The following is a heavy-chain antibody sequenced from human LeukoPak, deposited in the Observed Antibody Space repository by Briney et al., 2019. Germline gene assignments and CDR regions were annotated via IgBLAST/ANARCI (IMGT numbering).Heavy chain of an antibody. J-gene: IGHJ4*02. V-gene: IGHV1-46*01. D-gene: IGHD6-19*01. CDR2: INPSNGLS. Sequence: ASVTVSCKASGYTFTSYYMHWVRQAPGQGLEWMAIINPSNGLSTYAQKFQGRVTMTRDTSTSTVYMDLSSLRSEDTAVYYCARYLTPGIPVAGYWGLGTLVTVSS. CDR3: ARYLTPGIPVAGY. CDR1: GYTFTSYY.